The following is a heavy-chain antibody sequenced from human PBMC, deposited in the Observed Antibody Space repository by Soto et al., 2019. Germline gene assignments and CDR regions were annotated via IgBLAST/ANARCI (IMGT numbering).Heavy chain of an antibody. J-gene: IGHJ4*02. Sequence: PSETLSLTCTVSGGSISSSSYYWGWIRQPPGKGLERIGSIYYSGSTYYNPSLKSRVTISVDTSKNQFSLKLSSVTAADTAVYYCARPSAAGVDYWGQGTLVTVSS. CDR1: GGSISSSSYY. V-gene: IGHV4-39*01. CDR3: ARPSAAGVDY. CDR2: IYYSGST. D-gene: IGHD6-13*01.